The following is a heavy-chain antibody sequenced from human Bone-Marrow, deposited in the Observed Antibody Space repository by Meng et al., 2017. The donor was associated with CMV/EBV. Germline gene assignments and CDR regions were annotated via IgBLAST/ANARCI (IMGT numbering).Heavy chain of an antibody. J-gene: IGHJ4*02. CDR2: VHHSGST. CDR3: ARTRQLWPYVALDY. D-gene: IGHD5-24*01. CDR1: GGSSSSNNW. Sequence: VSGGSSSSNNWWSWVRQPPGKGLEWIGEVHHSGSTNYNPSLKSRVSISVDKSKNRFSLKLGSVTAADTAVYYCARTRQLWPYVALDYWGQGTLVTVSS. V-gene: IGHV4-4*02.